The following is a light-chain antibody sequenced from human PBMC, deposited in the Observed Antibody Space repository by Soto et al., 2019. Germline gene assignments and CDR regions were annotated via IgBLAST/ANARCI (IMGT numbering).Light chain of an antibody. CDR3: QTWGTGTVI. Sequence: QPVLTQSPSASASLGASAKLTCTLSSVYSSYAIAWHQQQPEKGPRYLKKVNSDGSHHTGDGVPDRFSASSSGAERYLTISSLQAEDEADYYCQTWGTGTVIFGGGTKLPVL. J-gene: IGLJ2*01. CDR2: VNSDGSH. V-gene: IGLV4-69*01. CDR1: SVYSSYA.